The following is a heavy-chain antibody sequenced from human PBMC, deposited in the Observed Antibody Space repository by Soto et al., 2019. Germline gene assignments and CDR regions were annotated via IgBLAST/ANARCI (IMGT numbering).Heavy chain of an antibody. J-gene: IGHJ6*02. CDR2: IYPGDSDT. D-gene: IGHD3-3*01. Sequence: PGESLKISCKGSGYSFTSYWIGWVRQMPGKGLEWMGIIYPGDSDTRYSPSFQGQVTISADKSISTAYLQWSSLKASDTAMYYCARQHSEGYLYDLYGMDVWGRGTTVTVSS. CDR3: ARQHSEGYLYDLYGMDV. CDR1: GYSFTSYW. V-gene: IGHV5-51*01.